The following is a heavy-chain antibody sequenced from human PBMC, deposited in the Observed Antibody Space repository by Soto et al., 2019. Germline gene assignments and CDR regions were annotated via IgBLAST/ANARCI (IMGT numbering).Heavy chain of an antibody. D-gene: IGHD2-15*01. CDR1: GGPFSSYA. CDR2: IIPIFGTA. Sequence: SVKVSCKASGGPFSSYAISWVRQAPGQGLEWMGGIIPIFGTANYAQKFQGRVTITADESTSTAYMELRSLRSDDTAVYYCARDLAVAANRTDWFDPWGQGTLVTVFS. J-gene: IGHJ5*02. CDR3: ARDLAVAANRTDWFDP. V-gene: IGHV1-69*13.